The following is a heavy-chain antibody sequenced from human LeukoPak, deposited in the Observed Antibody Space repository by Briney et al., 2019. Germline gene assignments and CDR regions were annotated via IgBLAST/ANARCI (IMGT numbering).Heavy chain of an antibody. Sequence: GGSLRLSCAASGFTFSSYGMHWVRQAPGKGLEWVAVISYDGSNKYYADSVKGRFTISRDNSKNTLYLQMNSLHSDDTATYFCARGRSGSYFYLGVVKNWFDSWGQGTLVTVSS. CDR1: GFTFSSYG. CDR2: ISYDGSNK. D-gene: IGHD6-13*01. V-gene: IGHV3-30*03. CDR3: ARGRSGSYFYLGVVKNWFDS. J-gene: IGHJ5*01.